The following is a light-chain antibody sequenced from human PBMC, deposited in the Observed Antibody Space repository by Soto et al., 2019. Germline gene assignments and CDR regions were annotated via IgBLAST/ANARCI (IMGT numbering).Light chain of an antibody. V-gene: IGKV1-13*02. CDR2: DAS. CDR1: QGISSA. Sequence: AIPLTQSPSSLSASVGDRVSITCRASQGISSALAWYQHKPGKAPKILIYDASSLQSGVPSRFSGSESGTECTLNISSLQPDDFATYYCQPLKAYPFPFCHGTRLQSK. J-gene: IGKJ5*01. CDR3: QPLKAYPFP.